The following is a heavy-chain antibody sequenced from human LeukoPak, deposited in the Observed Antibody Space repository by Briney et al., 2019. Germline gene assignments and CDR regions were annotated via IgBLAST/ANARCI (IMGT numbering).Heavy chain of an antibody. Sequence: SSETLSLTCAVYGGSFSGYYWSWIRQPPGKGLEWIGEINHSGSTNYNPSLKSRVTISVDTSKNQFSLKLSSVTAADTAVYYCAGSSDRNHYFDYWGQGTLVTVSS. V-gene: IGHV4-34*01. CDR3: AGSSDRNHYFDY. CDR1: GGSFSGYY. J-gene: IGHJ4*02. CDR2: INHSGST. D-gene: IGHD6-6*01.